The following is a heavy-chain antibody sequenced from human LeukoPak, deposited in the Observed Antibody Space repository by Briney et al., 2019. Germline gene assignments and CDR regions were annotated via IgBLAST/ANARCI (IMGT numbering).Heavy chain of an antibody. CDR3: AKDMRHDTSGYFDS. Sequence: GGSLRLSCAGSGFTFSNYGMNWVRQAPGKGLEWVSGISGSGGSTNHADPVKGRFTISRDNLKNTPYLQMNSLRAEDTAVFYCAKDMRHDTSGYFDSWGQGTLVTVSS. J-gene: IGHJ4*02. CDR1: GFTFSNYG. D-gene: IGHD3-22*01. CDR2: ISGSGGST. V-gene: IGHV3-23*01.